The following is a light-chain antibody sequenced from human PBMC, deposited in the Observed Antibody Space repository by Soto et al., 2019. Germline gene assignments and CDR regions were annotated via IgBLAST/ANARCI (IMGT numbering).Light chain of an antibody. J-gene: IGKJ4*01. CDR1: QSVRSDY. V-gene: IGKV3-20*01. CDR3: QQYGNSPLT. CDR2: GVS. Sequence: EIVLTQSPDTLSLSPGQRATLSCRASQSVRSDYFAWYQQKPGQAPRVIIFGVSTSATGVPDRFSGSGSGTDFTLTISRLEPEDFALYYCQQYGNSPLTFGGGTKVEIK.